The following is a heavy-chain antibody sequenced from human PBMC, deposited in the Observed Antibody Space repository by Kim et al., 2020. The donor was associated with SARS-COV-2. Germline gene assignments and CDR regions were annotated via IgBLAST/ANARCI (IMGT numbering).Heavy chain of an antibody. CDR1: GLSFSDAW. V-gene: IGHV3-15*01. CDR3: SNFAFRTFWD. CDR2: IKSNSIGGPT. Sequence: GGSLRLSCAASGLSFSDAWMSWVRQAPGKGLEWVARIKSNSIGGPTDYAVCVKGRFTISRDDSQNMLYLQMNSFKREDTGVYFCSNFAFRTFWDWGQGTLVTVSS. D-gene: IGHD3-3*01. J-gene: IGHJ4*02.